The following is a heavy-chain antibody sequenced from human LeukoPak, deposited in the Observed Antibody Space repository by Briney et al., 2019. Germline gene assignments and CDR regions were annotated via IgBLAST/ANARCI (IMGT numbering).Heavy chain of an antibody. V-gene: IGHV3-23*01. CDR2: ISGSGGST. Sequence: QPGGSLRLSCAASGFTFSSSGMHWVRQAPGKGLEWVSAISGSGGSTYYADSVKGRFTISRDNSKNTLYLQMNSLRAEDTAVYYCAKDDRRTTVTAQYYFDYWGQGTLVTVSS. D-gene: IGHD4-17*01. CDR1: GFTFSSSG. J-gene: IGHJ4*02. CDR3: AKDDRRTTVTAQYYFDY.